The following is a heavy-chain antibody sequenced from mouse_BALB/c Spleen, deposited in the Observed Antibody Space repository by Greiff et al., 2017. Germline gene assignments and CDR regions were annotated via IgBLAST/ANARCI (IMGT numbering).Heavy chain of an antibody. CDR3: ARHGSSYDAMDY. D-gene: IGHD1-1*01. J-gene: IGHJ4*01. CDR2: ISYSGST. V-gene: IGHV3-2*02. Sequence: DVKLQESGPGLVKPSQSLSLTCTVTGYSITSDYAWNWIRQFPGNKLEWMGYISYSGSTSYNPSLKSRISITRDTSKNQFFLQLNSVTTEDTATYYCARHGSSYDAMDYWGQGTSVTVSS. CDR1: GYSITSDYA.